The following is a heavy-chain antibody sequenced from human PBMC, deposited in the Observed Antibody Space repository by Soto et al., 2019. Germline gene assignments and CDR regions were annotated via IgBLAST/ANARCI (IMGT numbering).Heavy chain of an antibody. CDR3: TRGRNSGDGYNGGGY. V-gene: IGHV1-46*01. Sequence: ASVKVSCKASGYTFTSYYMHWVRQAPGQGLEWMGIINPSGGSTSYAQKFQGRVTMTRDTSISTAYMELSSLRYEDTAVYYCTRGRNSGDGYNGGGYWGQGTLVTVSS. D-gene: IGHD1-1*01. J-gene: IGHJ4*02. CDR1: GYTFTSYY. CDR2: INPSGGST.